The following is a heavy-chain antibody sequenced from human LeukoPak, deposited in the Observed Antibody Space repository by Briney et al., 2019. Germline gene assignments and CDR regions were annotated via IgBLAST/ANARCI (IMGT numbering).Heavy chain of an antibody. D-gene: IGHD2-15*01. V-gene: IGHV3-48*01. Sequence: GGSLRLSCAASGFTFSNYNMNWVRQAPGKGLEWVSYISSSSSTIYYADSVKGRFTISRDNAKNSLYLQMNSLRAEDTAVYYCARFRAAYNCYYYYMDVWGKGTTVTVSS. J-gene: IGHJ6*03. CDR2: ISSSSSTI. CDR1: GFTFSNYN. CDR3: ARFRAAYNCYYYYMDV.